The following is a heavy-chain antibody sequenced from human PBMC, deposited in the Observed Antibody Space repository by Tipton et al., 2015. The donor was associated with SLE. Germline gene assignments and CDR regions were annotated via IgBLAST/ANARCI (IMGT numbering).Heavy chain of an antibody. Sequence: TLSLTCNVSSGSLRSSFYYWGWVRQPPGKGLEWIGSVHYSGNTYYNPSLKSRVTISVDTSKNQFSLKLSSVTAADTAVYYCARGPFWSGSWDYWGQGTLVTVSS. CDR1: SGSLRSSFYY. J-gene: IGHJ4*02. D-gene: IGHD3-3*01. V-gene: IGHV4-39*07. CDR2: VHYSGNT. CDR3: ARGPFWSGSWDY.